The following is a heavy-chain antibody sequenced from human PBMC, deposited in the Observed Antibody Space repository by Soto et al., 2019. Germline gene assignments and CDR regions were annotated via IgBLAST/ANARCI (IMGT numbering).Heavy chain of an antibody. D-gene: IGHD6-19*01. V-gene: IGHV1-69*01. J-gene: IGHJ5*02. Sequence: QVHLVQSGAEVKKPGSSVKVSCKASGGSFRNYIFAWVRQAPGQGLEWMGGTIPMFATAQYAQKLQGRVTRTADESTSTVYMDLTSIRADDTAVYYCARGLFGQQWLVVLETWGQGTLVTVSS. CDR3: ARGLFGQQWLVVLET. CDR2: TIPMFATA. CDR1: GGSFRNYI.